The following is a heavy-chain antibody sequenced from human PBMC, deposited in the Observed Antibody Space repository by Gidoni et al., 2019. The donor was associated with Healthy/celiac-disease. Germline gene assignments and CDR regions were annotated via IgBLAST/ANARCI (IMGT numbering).Heavy chain of an antibody. D-gene: IGHD3-22*01. V-gene: IGHV3-21*01. Sequence: EVQLVEAGGGLVKPGGSLRLSCAASGFTLRSYSMNWVRQAPGKGLEWVSSISSSSSHIYYADSVKGRFTISRDNAKNSLYLQMNSLRAEDTAVYYCARTGYYDRSGYYPYYFDYWGQGTLVTVSS. CDR1: GFTLRSYS. CDR3: ARTGYYDRSGYYPYYFDY. J-gene: IGHJ4*02. CDR2: ISSSSSHI.